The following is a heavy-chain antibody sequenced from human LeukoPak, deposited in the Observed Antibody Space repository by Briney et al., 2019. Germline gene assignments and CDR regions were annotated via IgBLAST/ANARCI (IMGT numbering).Heavy chain of an antibody. V-gene: IGHV4-61*01. D-gene: IGHD3-22*01. J-gene: IGHJ6*02. CDR2: IYYSGST. CDR1: GGSISSGSYY. CDR3: ARHDYDSSGYLRYYYYGMDV. Sequence: SETLSLTCTVSGGSISSGSYYWSWIRQPPGKGLEWIGYIYYSGSTNYNPSLKSRVTISVDTSKNQFSLKLSSVTAADTAVYYCARHDYDSSGYLRYYYYGMDVWGQGTTVTVSS.